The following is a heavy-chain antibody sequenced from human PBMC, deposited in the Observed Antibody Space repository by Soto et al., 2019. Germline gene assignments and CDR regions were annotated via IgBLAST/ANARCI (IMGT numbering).Heavy chain of an antibody. Sequence: QVQLVESGGGVVQPGRSLRLSCAASGFTFSSYAMHWVRQAPGKGLEWVAVISYDGSNKYYADSVKGRFTISRDNSKNTLYLQMNSLRAEDTAVYYCARDSEATVTEPNWFDPWCQGSLVTVSS. D-gene: IGHD4-17*01. CDR3: ARDSEATVTEPNWFDP. J-gene: IGHJ5*02. CDR1: GFTFSSYA. CDR2: ISYDGSNK. V-gene: IGHV3-30-3*01.